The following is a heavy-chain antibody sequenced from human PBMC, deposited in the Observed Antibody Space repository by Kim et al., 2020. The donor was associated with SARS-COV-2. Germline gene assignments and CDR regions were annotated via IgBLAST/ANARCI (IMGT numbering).Heavy chain of an antibody. D-gene: IGHD3-10*01. J-gene: IGHJ4*02. CDR2: GNT. V-gene: IGHV1-18*01. CDR3: ASRSDYFDY. Sequence: GNTTYAQKLQGRVTMTTDTSTSTAYMELRSLGSDDTAVYYCASRSDYFDYWGQGTLVTVSS.